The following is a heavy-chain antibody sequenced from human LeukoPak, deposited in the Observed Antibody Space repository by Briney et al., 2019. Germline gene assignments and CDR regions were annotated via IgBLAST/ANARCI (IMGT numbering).Heavy chain of an antibody. CDR3: ARAPPPSGDPGY. V-gene: IGHV1-18*01. CDR1: GYTFMMYG. CDR2: ISAYNGNT. Sequence: ASVKVSCKASGYTFMMYGMNWVRQAPGQGLEWVGWISAYNGNTDYAQNFQDRVTLTRDTSTNTVFMELTSLRSDDTAVYYCARAPPPSGDPGYGGQGTLVTVPS. J-gene: IGHJ4*02. D-gene: IGHD2-21*02.